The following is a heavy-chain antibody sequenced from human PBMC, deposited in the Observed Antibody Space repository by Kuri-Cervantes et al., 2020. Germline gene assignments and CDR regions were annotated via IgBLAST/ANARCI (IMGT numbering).Heavy chain of an antibody. CDR3: ARDGGYDFWSGYYSVYYYYGMDV. D-gene: IGHD3-3*01. V-gene: IGHV3-7*03. Sequence: GGSLRLSCEASGFTFSYYWMNWVRQAPGKGLEWVANIKQDGSERYYVDSVKGRFTISRDNAKNSLFLQMNSLRAEDTAVYYCARDGGYDFWSGYYSVYYYYGMDVWGQGTTVTVSS. CDR2: IKQDGSER. J-gene: IGHJ6*02. CDR1: GFTFSYYW.